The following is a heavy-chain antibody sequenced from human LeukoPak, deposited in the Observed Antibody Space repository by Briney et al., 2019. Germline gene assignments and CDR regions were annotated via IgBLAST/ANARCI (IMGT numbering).Heavy chain of an antibody. CDR1: GFTFSNYW. CDR2: IKTDGSEK. J-gene: IGHJ1*01. D-gene: IGHD3-22*01. Sequence: GGSLRLSCKGSGFTFSNYWMGWVRQAPGKGLQWVANIKTDGSEKYYVDSVKGRFTISRDNAKNSLYLQMNSLRAEDTAVYYCATYSSLNRREFQFWGQGTLLTVSS. CDR3: ATYSSLNRREFQF. V-gene: IGHV3-7*01.